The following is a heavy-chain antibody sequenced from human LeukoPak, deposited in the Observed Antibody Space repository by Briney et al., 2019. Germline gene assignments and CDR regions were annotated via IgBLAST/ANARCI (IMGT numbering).Heavy chain of an antibody. CDR3: ARDTPPTDYDFWSGYYSYYYGMDV. Sequence: PGGSLRLSCAASGFTFSSYSMNWVRQAPGKGLEWVSSISSSSSYIYYADSVKGRFTISRDNAKNSLYLQMNSLRAEDTAVYYCARDTPPTDYDFWSGYYSYYYGMDVWGQGTTVTVSS. V-gene: IGHV3-21*01. D-gene: IGHD3-3*01. J-gene: IGHJ6*02. CDR2: ISSSSSYI. CDR1: GFTFSSYS.